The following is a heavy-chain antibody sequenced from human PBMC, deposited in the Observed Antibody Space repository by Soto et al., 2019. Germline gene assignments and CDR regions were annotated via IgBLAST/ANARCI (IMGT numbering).Heavy chain of an antibody. CDR1: GFTFNNYP. CDR3: AKGRGGSGSLTPRVDF. Sequence: EVQLLESGGGLVQPGGSLRLSCAASGFTFNNYPMTWVRQAPGKGRGWASAISGGGVTTSYADSVKGRFTVSRDGSKNTLYLQMSSLRAEDTALYYCAKGRGGSGSLTPRVDFWGQGTLVTVSS. J-gene: IGHJ4*02. D-gene: IGHD3-10*01. CDR2: ISGGGVTT. V-gene: IGHV3-23*01.